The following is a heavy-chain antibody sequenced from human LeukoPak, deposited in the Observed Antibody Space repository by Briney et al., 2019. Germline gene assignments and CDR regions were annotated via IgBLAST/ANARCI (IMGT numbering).Heavy chain of an antibody. J-gene: IGHJ4*02. D-gene: IGHD1-26*01. V-gene: IGHV5-51*01. Sequence: GESLKISCQGSGYSFTNYWIAWVRQMPGKGLEWMGIIYPGDSDTRYSPSFQGQVTISADKSISTAYLQWSSLKASDTAMYYCASRGTSYTAYYFDSWGQGTLVTVSS. CDR1: GYSFTNYW. CDR3: ASRGTSYTAYYFDS. CDR2: IYPGDSDT.